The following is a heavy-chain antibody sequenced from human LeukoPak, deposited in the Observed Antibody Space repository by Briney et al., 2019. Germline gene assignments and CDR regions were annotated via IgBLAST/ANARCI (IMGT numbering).Heavy chain of an antibody. V-gene: IGHV3-21*01. J-gene: IGHJ4*02. CDR1: GFTFSGYT. CDR3: ARDHYYSGY. Sequence: GGSLRLSCAASGFTFSGYTMTWVRQAPGKGLEWVSSFSNSSTYIYYADSVEGRFTISRDNVQNSLSLQMNSLRAEDTAVYYCARDHYYSGYWGQGTLVTVSS. CDR2: FSNSSTYI.